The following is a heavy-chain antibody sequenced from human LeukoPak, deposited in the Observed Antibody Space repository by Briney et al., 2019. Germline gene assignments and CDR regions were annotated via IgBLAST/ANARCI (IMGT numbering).Heavy chain of an antibody. V-gene: IGHV4-39*07. CDR1: SGSIGRSSYY. Sequence: SETLSLTCTVSSGSIGRSSYYWGWIRQPPGKGLEWIGSIYHSGSTYYNPSLRSRVTISVDTSKNQFSLKLSSVTAADTAVYYCARVREIFSLLMDVWGKGTTVTISS. CDR3: ARVREIFSLLMDV. CDR2: IYHSGST. J-gene: IGHJ6*04. D-gene: IGHD3-9*01.